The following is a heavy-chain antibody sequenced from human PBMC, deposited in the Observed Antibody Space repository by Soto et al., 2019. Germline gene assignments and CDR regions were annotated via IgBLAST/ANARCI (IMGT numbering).Heavy chain of an antibody. CDR3: AEVHPEDDYYGSSVYSDY. J-gene: IGHJ4*02. Sequence: QVQLVESGGGVVQPGRSLRLSCAASGFTFSSYGMHWVRQAPGKGLEWVAVISYDGSNKYYADSVKGRFTISRDNSKNTVYLQMNSLRAEDRAVYYCAEVHPEDDYYGSSVYSDYWGQGTLVTVSS. CDR2: ISYDGSNK. V-gene: IGHV3-30*18. D-gene: IGHD3-22*01. CDR1: GFTFSSYG.